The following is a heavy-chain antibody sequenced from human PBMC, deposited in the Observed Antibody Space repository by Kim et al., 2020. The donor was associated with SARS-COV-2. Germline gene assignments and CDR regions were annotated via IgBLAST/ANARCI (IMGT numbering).Heavy chain of an antibody. CDR3: ARDGTFGYSYTLDV. Sequence: SETLSLTCTVSGGSISSNYWSWIRQPAGKGLEWIGRIYTSGGTKYNPSLKSRVTMSVDTSKNQFSLKLRSVIAADTAVYYCARDGTFGYSYTLDVWGQGTTVTVSS. D-gene: IGHD5-18*01. J-gene: IGHJ6*02. V-gene: IGHV4-4*07. CDR1: GGSISSNY. CDR2: IYTSGGT.